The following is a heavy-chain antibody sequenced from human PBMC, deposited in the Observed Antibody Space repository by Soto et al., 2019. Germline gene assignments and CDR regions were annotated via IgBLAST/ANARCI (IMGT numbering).Heavy chain of an antibody. Sequence: QVHLVQSGAEVKKPGASVKVSCKASGYTITSYGITWVRQAPGQGLEWMGWISAHNGNTDYAQKLQGRVIVTRDTSTSTAYMELRSLISDDTAVYYCAGGRYGDYWGQGALVTVSS. CDR2: ISAHNGNT. D-gene: IGHD1-1*01. CDR3: AGGRYGDY. CDR1: GYTITSYG. V-gene: IGHV1-18*01. J-gene: IGHJ4*02.